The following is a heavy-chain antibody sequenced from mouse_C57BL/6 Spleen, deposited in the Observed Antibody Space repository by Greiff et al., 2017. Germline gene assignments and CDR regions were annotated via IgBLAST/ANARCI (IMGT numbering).Heavy chain of an antibody. CDR1: GYSITSGYY. CDR2: ISYDGSN. J-gene: IGHJ2*01. D-gene: IGHD1-1*01. V-gene: IGHV3-6*01. CDR3: AKDSLYYGSSCFDY. Sequence: DVQLQESGPGLVKPSQSLSLTCSVTGYSITSGYYWNWIRQFPGNKLEWMGYISYDGSNNYNPSLKNRISITRDTSKNQFFLKLNSVTTEDTATYYCAKDSLYYGSSCFDYWGQGTTLTVSS.